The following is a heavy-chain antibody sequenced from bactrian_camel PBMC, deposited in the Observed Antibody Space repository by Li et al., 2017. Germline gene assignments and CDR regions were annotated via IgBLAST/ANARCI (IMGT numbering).Heavy chain of an antibody. D-gene: IGHD5*01. CDR3: VNGASDVGYNY. CDR2: ISPSGVSK. Sequence: HVQLVESGGGSVQAGGSLRLSCVASGASEFAFSRYCLGWFRQVPGKEREGVAAISPSGVSKYYSDSVKGRFTISRDNAKNTLYLQLNSLKTEDTAMYYCVNGASDVGYNYWGQGTQVTVS. J-gene: IGHJ4*01. V-gene: IGHV3S1*01. CDR1: GASEFAFSRYC.